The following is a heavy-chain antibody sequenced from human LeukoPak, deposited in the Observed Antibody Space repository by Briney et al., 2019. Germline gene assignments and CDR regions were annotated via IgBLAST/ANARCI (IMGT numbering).Heavy chain of an antibody. CDR1: GGSISSSNW. CDR3: ARMEKGSSCLDY. V-gene: IGHV4-4*02. CDR2: IYHSGST. D-gene: IGHD6-13*01. J-gene: IGHJ4*02. Sequence: SETLSLTCAVSGGSISSSNWWSWVRQPPGKGLEWIGEIYHSGSTNYNPSLRSRVTISVDKSKNQFSLKLSSVTAADTAVYYCARMEKGSSCLDYWGQGTLVTVSS.